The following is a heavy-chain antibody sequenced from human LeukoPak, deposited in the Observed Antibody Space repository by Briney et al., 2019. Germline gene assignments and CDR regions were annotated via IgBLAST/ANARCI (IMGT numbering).Heavy chain of an antibody. CDR1: GFTFSSYG. V-gene: IGHV4-34*01. D-gene: IGHD3-10*01. J-gene: IGHJ6*03. Sequence: PGGTLRLSCAASGFTFSSYGMSWVRQAPGKGLEWIGEINHSGSTNYNPSLKRRVTISVDTSKNQFSLKLSSVTAADTAVYYCARRGVLWFGELPYYYYYMDVWGKGTTVTISS. CDR3: ARRGVLWFGELPYYYYYMDV. CDR2: INHSGST.